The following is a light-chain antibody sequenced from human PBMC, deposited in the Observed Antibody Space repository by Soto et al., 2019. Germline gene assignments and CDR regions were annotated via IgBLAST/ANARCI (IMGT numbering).Light chain of an antibody. CDR1: QSVSSSY. CDR2: GAS. V-gene: IGKV3-20*01. Sequence: EIVLTQSPGTLSLSPGERATLSCRASQSVSSSYLAWYQQKPGQAPRLLIYGASSRATGIPDRFSGSGSGTDFTLTISRLEPEDSEVYYCPKYSRPINLGQETRLEIK. J-gene: IGKJ5*01. CDR3: PKYSRPIN.